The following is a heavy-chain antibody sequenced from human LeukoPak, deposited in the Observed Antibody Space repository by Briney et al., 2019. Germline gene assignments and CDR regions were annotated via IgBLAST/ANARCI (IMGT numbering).Heavy chain of an antibody. V-gene: IGHV4-4*02. CDR1: GGPISSSNW. CDR2: IYHSGST. Sequence: SETLSLTCAVSGGPISSSNWWSWARQPPGKGLEWIGVIYHSGSTKYNPSLKSRVTISVDKSKNQFSLKLSSVTAADTAVYYCAKGIAVAGTGDAFDIWGQGTMVTVSS. CDR3: AKGIAVAGTGDAFDI. D-gene: IGHD6-19*01. J-gene: IGHJ3*02.